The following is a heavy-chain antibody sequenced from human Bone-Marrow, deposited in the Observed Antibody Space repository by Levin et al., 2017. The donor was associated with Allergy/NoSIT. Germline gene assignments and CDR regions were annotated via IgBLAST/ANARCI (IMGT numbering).Heavy chain of an antibody. CDR2: IYYSGST. CDR3: ARHPYSGSYPDY. D-gene: IGHD1-26*01. J-gene: IGHJ4*02. Sequence: ESLKISCTVSGGSISSSSYYWGWIRQPPGKGLEWIGSIYYSGSTYYNPSLKSRVTISVDTSKNQFSLKLSSVTAADTAVYYCARHPYSGSYPDYWGQGTLVTVSS. CDR1: GGSISSSSYY. V-gene: IGHV4-39*01.